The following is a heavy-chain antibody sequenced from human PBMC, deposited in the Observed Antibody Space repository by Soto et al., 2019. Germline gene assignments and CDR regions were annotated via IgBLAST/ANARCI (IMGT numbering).Heavy chain of an antibody. CDR2: IYYSGST. CDR3: ARGLSRWDFWSHDNWFDP. Sequence: QVQLQESGPGLVKPSETLSLTCTVSGGSVSSGSYYWSWIRQPPGKGLEWIGYIYYSGSTNYNPSLKSRVTISVDTSKNQFSLKLSSVTAADTAVYYCARGLSRWDFWSHDNWFDPWGQGTLVTVSS. V-gene: IGHV4-61*01. D-gene: IGHD3-3*01. CDR1: GGSVSSGSYY. J-gene: IGHJ5*02.